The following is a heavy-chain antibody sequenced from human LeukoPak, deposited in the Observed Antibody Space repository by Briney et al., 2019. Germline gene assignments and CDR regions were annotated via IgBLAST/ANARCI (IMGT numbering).Heavy chain of an antibody. CDR2: ISYDGSNK. CDR1: GFTFSSYA. CDR3: ARGEYITVSASFDY. Sequence: GGSLRLSCAASGFTFSSYAMHWVRQAPAKGLEWVAVISYDGSNKYYADSVKGRFTISRDNSKNTLYLQMNSLRAEDTAVYSCARGEYITVSASFDYWGQGTLVTVSS. D-gene: IGHD3-9*01. V-gene: IGHV3-30-3*01. J-gene: IGHJ4*02.